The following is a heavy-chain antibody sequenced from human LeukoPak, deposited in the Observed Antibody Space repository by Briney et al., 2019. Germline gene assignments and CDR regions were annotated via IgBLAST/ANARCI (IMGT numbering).Heavy chain of an antibody. CDR3: AKLRWDSSSCIDY. CDR1: GFTFSSYG. Sequence: GGSLRLSCAASGFTFSSYGMSWVRQAPGKGLEWVSSISGSGGRTSYADSVKGRFTISRDNSKNTLYLQMNSLRAEDTAVYYCAKLRWDSSSCIDYWGQGTLVTVSS. D-gene: IGHD6-13*01. CDR2: ISGSGGRT. J-gene: IGHJ4*02. V-gene: IGHV3-23*01.